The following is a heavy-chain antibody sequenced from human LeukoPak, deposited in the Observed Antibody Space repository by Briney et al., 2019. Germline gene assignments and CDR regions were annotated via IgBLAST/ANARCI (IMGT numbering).Heavy chain of an antibody. Sequence: GGSLRLSCAASGFTFSSYAMHWVRQAPGKGLEWVAVISYDGSNKYYADSVKGRFTISRDNSKNTLYLQMNSLRAEDTAVYYCARDYYYGDYEELDYWGQGTLVTVSS. CDR1: GFTFSSYA. J-gene: IGHJ4*02. D-gene: IGHD4-17*01. V-gene: IGHV3-30-3*01. CDR2: ISYDGSNK. CDR3: ARDYYYGDYEELDY.